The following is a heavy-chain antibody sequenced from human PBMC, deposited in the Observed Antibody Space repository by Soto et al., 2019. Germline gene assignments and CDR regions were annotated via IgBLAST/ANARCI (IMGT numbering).Heavy chain of an antibody. D-gene: IGHD2-2*01. CDR2: IIPILGIA. J-gene: IGHJ3*02. CDR1: GGTFSSYT. V-gene: IGHV1-69*04. CDR3: AREEGIGYCSSTSCTTIPKAFDI. Sequence: SVKVSCKASGGTFSSYTISWVRQAPGQGLEWMGRIIPILGIANYAQKFQGRVTITADKSTSTAYMELSSLRSEDTAVYYCAREEGIGYCSSTSCTTIPKAFDIWGQGTMVTVSS.